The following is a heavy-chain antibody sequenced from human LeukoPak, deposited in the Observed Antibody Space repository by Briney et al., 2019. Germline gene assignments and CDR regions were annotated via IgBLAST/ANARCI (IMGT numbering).Heavy chain of an antibody. V-gene: IGHV5-51*01. D-gene: IGHD3-16*02. Sequence: EESLKISCKGSGYSFTSYWIGWVRQMPGKGLEWMGIIYPGDSDTRYGPSFQGQVTISADKSISTAYLQWSSLKASDTAMYYCARGSGGLRLGELSLYAAFDIWGQGTMVTVSS. CDR1: GYSFTSYW. CDR3: ARGSGGLRLGELSLYAAFDI. CDR2: IYPGDSDT. J-gene: IGHJ3*02.